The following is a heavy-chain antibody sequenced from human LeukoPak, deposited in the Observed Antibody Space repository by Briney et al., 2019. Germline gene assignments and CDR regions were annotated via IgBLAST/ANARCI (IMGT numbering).Heavy chain of an antibody. J-gene: IGHJ6*03. CDR2: INTNTGNP. CDR1: GYTFTGYY. V-gene: IGHV7-4-1*02. Sequence: ASVKVSCEASGYTFTGYYMHWVRQAPGQGLEWMGWINTNTGNPTYAQGFTGRFVFSLDTSVSTAYLQISSLKAEDTAVYYCARVWDDFWSGLSSDYYYYYMDVWGKGTTVTVSS. D-gene: IGHD3-3*01. CDR3: ARVWDDFWSGLSSDYYYYYMDV.